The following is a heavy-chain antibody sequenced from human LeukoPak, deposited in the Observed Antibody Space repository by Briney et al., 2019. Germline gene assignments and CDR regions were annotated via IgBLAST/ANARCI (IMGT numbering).Heavy chain of an antibody. D-gene: IGHD3-3*01. CDR3: ARDREPVWSGPYYFDY. CDR1: GFMFDDYG. CDR2: INWNGGSK. Sequence: GGSLRLSCAASGFMFDDYGMSWVRQAPGKGLEWVSGINWNGGSKGYADSVKGRFTISRDNAKNSLYLQMNSLRAEDTALYYCARDREPVWSGPYYFDYWGQGTLVTVSS. J-gene: IGHJ4*02. V-gene: IGHV3-20*04.